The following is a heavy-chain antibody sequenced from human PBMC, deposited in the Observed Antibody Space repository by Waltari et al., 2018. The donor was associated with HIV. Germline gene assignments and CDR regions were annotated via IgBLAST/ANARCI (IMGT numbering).Heavy chain of an antibody. V-gene: IGHV1-69*19. CDR3: AKSDFTELVRGQKAFDV. D-gene: IGHD1-26*01. CDR2: TAPFFGV. J-gene: IGHJ3*01. Sequence: QAHLVQSGDETTKTGSSVTVSCQASGGAFDTFAFTWVRQAPGQGLEWLGGTAPFFGVIYAQDFNGRVTITSNPSTRTVFLELGGLRPDDTAVYFCAKSDFTELVRGQKAFDVWGQGT. CDR1: GGAFDTFA.